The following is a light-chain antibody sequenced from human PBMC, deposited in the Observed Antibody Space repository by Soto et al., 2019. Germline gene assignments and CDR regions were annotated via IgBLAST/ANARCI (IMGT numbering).Light chain of an antibody. CDR1: SSDVGSYNL. CDR2: EDI. V-gene: IGLV2-23*01. Sequence: QSALTQPASVSGSPGQSITISCTGTSSDVGSYNLVSWYQQHPGKAPKLMIYEDIKRPSGVSNRFSGSKSGNTASLTISGLQTEDEAEYHCCSYAGSSTWVFGGGTQLTVL. J-gene: IGLJ3*02. CDR3: CSYAGSSTWV.